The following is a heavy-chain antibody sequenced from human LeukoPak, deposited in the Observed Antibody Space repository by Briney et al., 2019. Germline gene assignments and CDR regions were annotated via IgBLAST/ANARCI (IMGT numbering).Heavy chain of an antibody. Sequence: SETLSLTCTVSGGTLSSYYWSWIRQPPGKGLEWIAYIDYSGSTNYNPALKSRVTISVDASKNQFSLKLSSVTAADTAVYYCARDRRRDLLHAFDIWGQGTMVTVSS. CDR3: ARDRRRDLLHAFDI. V-gene: IGHV4-59*01. CDR2: IDYSGST. CDR1: GGTLSSYY. D-gene: IGHD1-26*01. J-gene: IGHJ3*02.